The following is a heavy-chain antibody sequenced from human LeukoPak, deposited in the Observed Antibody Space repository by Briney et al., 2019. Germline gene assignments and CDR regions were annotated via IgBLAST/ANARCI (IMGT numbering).Heavy chain of an antibody. CDR1: GFTFSSYA. CDR3: AKDVATRRLYYFDY. CDR2: LSGTGGST. V-gene: IGHV3-23*01. D-gene: IGHD6-6*01. J-gene: IGHJ4*02. Sequence: TGGSLRLSCAASGFTFSSYAMNWVRQAPGKGLEWVSALSGTGGSTYYADSVKGRFTISRDNAKNSLYLQMNSLRAEDMALYYCAKDVATRRLYYFDYWGQGTLVTVSS.